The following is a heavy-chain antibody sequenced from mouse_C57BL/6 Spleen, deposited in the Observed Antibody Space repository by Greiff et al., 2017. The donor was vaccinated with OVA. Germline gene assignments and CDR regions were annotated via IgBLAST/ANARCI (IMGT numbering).Heavy chain of an antibody. Sequence: QVQLQQPGTELVTPGASVKLSCKASGYTFTSYCMHWVKQRPGQGLEWIGNINPSNGGTNYNEKFKSKATLTSDKSSSATYMQLSSLTSEDSAVYYCAREGWDLYYFDYWGQGTTLTVSS. CDR1: GYTFTSYC. D-gene: IGHD3-3*01. V-gene: IGHV1-53*01. CDR3: AREGWDLYYFDY. CDR2: INPSNGGT. J-gene: IGHJ2*01.